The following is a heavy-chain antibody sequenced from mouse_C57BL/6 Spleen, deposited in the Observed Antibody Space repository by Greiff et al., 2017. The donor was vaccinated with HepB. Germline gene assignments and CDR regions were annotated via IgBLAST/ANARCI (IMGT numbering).Heavy chain of an antibody. J-gene: IGHJ2*01. V-gene: IGHV1-82*01. CDR2: IYPGDGDT. Sequence: QVQLQQSGPELVKPGASVKISCKASGYAFSSSWMNWVKQRPGKGLEWIGRIYPGDGDTNYNGKFKGKATLTADKSSSTAYMQLSSLTSEDSAVYFGAIPLYGNYLDYWGKGTTLTVSA. CDR3: AIPLYGNYLDY. CDR1: GYAFSSSW. D-gene: IGHD2-1*01.